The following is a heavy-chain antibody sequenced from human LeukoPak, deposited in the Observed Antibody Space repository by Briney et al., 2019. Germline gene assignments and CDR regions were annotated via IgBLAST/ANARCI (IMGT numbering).Heavy chain of an antibody. V-gene: IGHV3-21*01. Sequence: GGSLRLSCAASGFTFSSYSMNWVRQAPGKGLEWVSSISSSSSYIYYADSVKGRFTISRDNAKNSLYLQMNSLRAEDTAVYYCARAHRNRRITMVRGVSTLLGYYYMDVWGKGTTVTVSS. CDR3: ARAHRNRRITMVRGVSTLLGYYYMDV. CDR1: GFTFSSYS. J-gene: IGHJ6*03. D-gene: IGHD3-10*01. CDR2: ISSSSSYI.